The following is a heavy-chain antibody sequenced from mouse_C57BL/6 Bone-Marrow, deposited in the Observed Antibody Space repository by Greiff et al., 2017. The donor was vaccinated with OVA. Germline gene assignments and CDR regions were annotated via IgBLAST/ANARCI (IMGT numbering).Heavy chain of an antibody. J-gene: IGHJ1*03. CDR2: ISDGGSYT. CDR3: ARVGGYDPWYFDV. CDR1: GFTFSSYA. Sequence: EVQVVESGGGLVKPGGSLKLSCAASGFTFSSYAMSWVRQTPEKRLEWVATISDGGSYTYYPDNVKGRFTISRDNAKNNLYLQMSHLKSEDTAMYYCARVGGYDPWYFDVWGTGTTVTVSS. D-gene: IGHD2-3*01. V-gene: IGHV5-4*01.